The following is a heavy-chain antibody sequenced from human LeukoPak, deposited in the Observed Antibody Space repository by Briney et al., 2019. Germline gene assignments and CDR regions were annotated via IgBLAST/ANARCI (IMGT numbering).Heavy chain of an antibody. D-gene: IGHD3-10*01. Sequence: GGSLRLSCAPSGFTVSSNYMSWVRQAPGKGLECVSVIYSGGSTYYADSVKGRFTISRDNSKNTLYLQMNSLRAEDTAVYYCARDMGSGSYTYGMDVWGQGTTVTVSS. CDR2: IYSGGST. CDR3: ARDMGSGSYTYGMDV. V-gene: IGHV3-66*02. J-gene: IGHJ6*02. CDR1: GFTVSSNY.